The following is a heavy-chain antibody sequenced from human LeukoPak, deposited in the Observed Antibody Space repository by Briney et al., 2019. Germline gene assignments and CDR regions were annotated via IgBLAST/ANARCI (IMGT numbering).Heavy chain of an antibody. CDR3: ARGIPFHPSTPHNWFDP. J-gene: IGHJ5*02. V-gene: IGHV3-7*01. CDR2: IKQDGSEK. CDR1: GFTFSSYW. Sequence: GGSLRLSCAASGFTFSSYWMSWVRQAPGKGLEGVANIKQDGSEKYYVDPVKGRFTISRDNAKNSLYLQVSSLRAEDTAVYYCARGIPFHPSTPHNWFDPWGQGTLVTVSS. D-gene: IGHD2-2*02.